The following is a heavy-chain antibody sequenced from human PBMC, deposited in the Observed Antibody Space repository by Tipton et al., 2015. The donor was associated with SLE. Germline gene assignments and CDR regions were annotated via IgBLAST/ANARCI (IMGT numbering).Heavy chain of an antibody. CDR1: GGSISNSSYY. D-gene: IGHD6-13*01. J-gene: IGHJ4*02. CDR2: IYYSGST. Sequence: TLSLTCTVSGGSISNSSYYWGWIRQPPGKGLEWIGSIYYSGSTYYNPSLKSRVTISVDTSKNQFSLKLSSVTAADTAVYYCASGVLGQQLPGVWGQGTLVTVSS. CDR3: ASGVLGQQLPGV. V-gene: IGHV4-39*07.